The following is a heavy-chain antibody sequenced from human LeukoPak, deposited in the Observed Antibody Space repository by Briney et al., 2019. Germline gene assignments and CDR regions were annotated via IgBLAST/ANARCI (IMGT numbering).Heavy chain of an antibody. D-gene: IGHD3-10*01. CDR3: ARLIGSGPFDY. CDR1: GGSISSYY. CDR2: INYSGST. J-gene: IGHJ4*02. Sequence: PPETLSLTCTVSGGSISSYYWSWIRQTPGKGLELIGYINYSGSTNYHPSLKSRVTISVDTSKNQFSLNLSSVTAADTAVYYCARLIGSGPFDYWGQGTLVTVSS. V-gene: IGHV4-59*08.